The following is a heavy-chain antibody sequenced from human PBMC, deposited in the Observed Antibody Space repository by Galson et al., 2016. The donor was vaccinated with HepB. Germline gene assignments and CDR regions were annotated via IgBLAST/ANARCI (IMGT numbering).Heavy chain of an antibody. CDR3: AHYRSGWFSTGPDAFDT. J-gene: IGHJ3*02. Sequence: PALVKPTQTLTLTCDVSGFSLSTSGMAVAWIRQPPGKALEWFALIYWDDDKRYRPSLKSRITLTRDAYKNQVVLNMTNMDPADTATYYCAHYRSGWFSTGPDAFDTWGQGTMVTVSS. CDR2: IYWDDDK. V-gene: IGHV2-5*02. CDR1: GFSLSTSGMA. D-gene: IGHD6-19*01.